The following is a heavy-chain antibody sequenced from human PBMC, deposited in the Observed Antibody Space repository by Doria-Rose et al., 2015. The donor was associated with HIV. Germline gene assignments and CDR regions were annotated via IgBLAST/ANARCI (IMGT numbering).Heavy chain of an antibody. Sequence: ASVGTFSSYTISWVRQAPGQGLEWMGRIIPILDIVNYALRFQGRVTITADESTSTAYMELSSLRSEDTAIYYCASQWERSSFDYWGQGTLVTVSS. CDR3: ASQWERSSFDY. CDR1: VGTFSSYT. CDR2: IIPILDIV. D-gene: IGHD1-26*01. J-gene: IGHJ4*02. V-gene: IGHV1-69*02.